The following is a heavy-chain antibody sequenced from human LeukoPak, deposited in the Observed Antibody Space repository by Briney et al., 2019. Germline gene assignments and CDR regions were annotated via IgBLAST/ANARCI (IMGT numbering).Heavy chain of an antibody. D-gene: IGHD3-9*01. CDR3: ARVLPPRTYRYFDWLLFHDFDY. Sequence: ASVKVSCKASGYTFISYGITWVRQAPGRGLEWVGWIGVYTGNTNYADELQGRVTMTTDTSTSTAYMELRSLRSDDTAVYYCARVLPPRTYRYFDWLLFHDFDYWGQGTLVTVSS. CDR1: GYTFISYG. J-gene: IGHJ4*02. CDR2: IGVYTGNT. V-gene: IGHV1-18*01.